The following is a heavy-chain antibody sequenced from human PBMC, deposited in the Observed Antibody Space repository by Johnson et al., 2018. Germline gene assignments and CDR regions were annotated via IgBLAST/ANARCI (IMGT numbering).Heavy chain of an antibody. Sequence: VQLVQSGGGVVQPGRSLRLSCAASGFTFSNYVMTWVRQAPGKGLEWVSAVRGDSDETHYADSVMGRFTPSRDNSRNTLNLQMNSLRVVDTAVYYCAKGGSVGSYYFDYWGQGTLVTVSS. D-gene: IGHD6-6*01. V-gene: IGHV3-23*04. CDR3: AKGGSVGSYYFDY. J-gene: IGHJ4*02. CDR2: VRGDSDET. CDR1: GFTFSNYV.